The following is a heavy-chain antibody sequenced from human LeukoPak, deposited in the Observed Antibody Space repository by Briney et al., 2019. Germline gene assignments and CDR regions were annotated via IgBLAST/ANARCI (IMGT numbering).Heavy chain of an antibody. CDR1: GGTFSSYA. D-gene: IGHD2-15*01. V-gene: IGHV1-69*04. J-gene: IGHJ4*02. CDR3: ATLGYCSGGSCYSKLKRSDY. CDR2: IIPILGIA. Sequence: WASVKVSCKASGGTFSSYAISWVRQAPGQGLEWMGRIIPILGIANYAQKFQGRVTITADKSTSTAYMELSSLRSEDTAAYYCATLGYCSGGSCYSKLKRSDYWGQGTLVTVSS.